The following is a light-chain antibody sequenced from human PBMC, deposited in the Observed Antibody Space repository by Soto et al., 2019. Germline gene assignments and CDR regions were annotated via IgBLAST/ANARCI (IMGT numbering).Light chain of an antibody. CDR3: QQLFDSPIT. CDR1: QSISSSF. V-gene: IGKV3-20*01. Sequence: DIVWTHPPGTLSLSLGQRATLSCRASQSISSSFLAWYQQKPGQAPRLLIYGASSRATGIPDRFSGSGSGTDFTLTISSLQPDDFATYYCQQLFDSPITFGQGTRLEIK. J-gene: IGKJ5*01. CDR2: GAS.